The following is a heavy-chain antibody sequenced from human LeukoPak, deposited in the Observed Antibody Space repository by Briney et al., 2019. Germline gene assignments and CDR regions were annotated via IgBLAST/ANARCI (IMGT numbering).Heavy chain of an antibody. J-gene: IGHJ3*02. CDR1: GYTFTSYA. D-gene: IGHD3-9*01. Sequence: ASVKVSCKASGYTFTSYAMHWVRQAPGQRLEWMGWINAGNGNTKYSQKFQGRVTITRDTSASTAYMELSSLRSEDTAVYYCAREVLRYFDWMDAFDIWGQGTMVTVSS. V-gene: IGHV1-3*01. CDR2: INAGNGNT. CDR3: AREVLRYFDWMDAFDI.